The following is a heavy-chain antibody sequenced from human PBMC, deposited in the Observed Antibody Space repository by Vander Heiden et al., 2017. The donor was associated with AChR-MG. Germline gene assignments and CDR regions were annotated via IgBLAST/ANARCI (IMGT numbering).Heavy chain of an antibody. D-gene: IGHD1-26*01. CDR2: ISGSGGST. CDR3: AKDLIVGCIIIEHKEAFDI. V-gene: IGHV3-23*01. CDR1: GFPFRSYA. J-gene: IGHJ3*02. Sequence: EVQLLESGGGLVQPGGSLRLSSAASGFPFRSYAIGGVRQGPGKGLGWVSGISGSGGSTYYADYVKGRGTISRDNSKNTLYLQLKRLRAHQTAVYYCAKDLIVGCIIIEHKEAFDIWGGVRMVTIAS.